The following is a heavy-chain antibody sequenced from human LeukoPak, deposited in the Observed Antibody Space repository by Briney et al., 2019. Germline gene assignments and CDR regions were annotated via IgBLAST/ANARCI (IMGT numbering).Heavy chain of an antibody. CDR2: INPNSGGT. Sequence: ASVKVSCKASGHTFTGFYMHWVRQAPGQGLEWMGWINPNSGGTNYAQKFQGRVTMTRDTSISTAYMELSRLRSDDTAVYYCARDYYDSSGYIDDWGQGTLITVSS. CDR1: GHTFTGFY. D-gene: IGHD3-22*01. V-gene: IGHV1-2*02. CDR3: ARDYYDSSGYIDD. J-gene: IGHJ4*02.